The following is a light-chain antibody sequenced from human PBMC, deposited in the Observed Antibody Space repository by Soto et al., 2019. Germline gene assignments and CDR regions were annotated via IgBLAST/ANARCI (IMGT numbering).Light chain of an antibody. Sequence: EIVLTQSPGTLSLSPGERATLYCRASQSVSSSSLAWYQQKPGQAPRLLIYGASSRATGIPDRFSGSGSGTDFTLTITRLEPEDFAVYYCQQDGTSPSTFGQGTKLEIK. CDR3: QQDGTSPST. V-gene: IGKV3-20*01. J-gene: IGKJ2*01. CDR1: QSVSSSS. CDR2: GAS.